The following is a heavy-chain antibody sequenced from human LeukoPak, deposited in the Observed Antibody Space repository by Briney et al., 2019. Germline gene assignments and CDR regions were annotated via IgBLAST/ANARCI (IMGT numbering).Heavy chain of an antibody. J-gene: IGHJ6*04. CDR2: IYYSGST. CDR1: GCSISSGGYY. CDR3: ARGPATKYYYYGMDV. D-gene: IGHD5-12*01. Sequence: PSETLSLTCTVSGCSISSGGYYWSWIRQHPGKGLEWIGYIYYSGSTYYNPSLKSRVTISVDTSKNQFSLKLSSVTAADTAVYYCARGPATKYYYYGMDVWGKGTTVTVSS. V-gene: IGHV4-31*03.